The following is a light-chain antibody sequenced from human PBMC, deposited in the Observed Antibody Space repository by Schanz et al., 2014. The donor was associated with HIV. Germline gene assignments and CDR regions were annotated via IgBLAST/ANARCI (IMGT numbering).Light chain of an antibody. CDR3: CSYAYGTTHML. V-gene: IGLV2-23*01. CDR1: SSDVGSYNL. Sequence: QSVLTQPASVSGSPGQSITISCTGSSSDVGSYNLVSWFQHHPGKAPKLMIYEDRNRPSGVSDRFSGSKSGNTASLTISGLRAEDEADYYCCSYAYGTTHMLFGGGTKLTVL. CDR2: EDR. J-gene: IGLJ3*02.